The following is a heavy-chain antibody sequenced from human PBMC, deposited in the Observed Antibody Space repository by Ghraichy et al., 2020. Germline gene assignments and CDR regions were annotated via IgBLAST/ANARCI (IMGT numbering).Heavy chain of an antibody. CDR2: IYYSGST. Sequence: SQTLSLTCTVSGGSISSYYWSWIRQPPGKGLEWIGYIYYSGSTNYNPSLKSRVTISVDTSKNQFSLKLSSVTAADTAVYYCARERDSSSYPPYWYFDLWGRGTLVTVSS. J-gene: IGHJ2*01. V-gene: IGHV4-59*01. CDR3: ARERDSSSYPPYWYFDL. CDR1: GGSISSYY. D-gene: IGHD6-13*01.